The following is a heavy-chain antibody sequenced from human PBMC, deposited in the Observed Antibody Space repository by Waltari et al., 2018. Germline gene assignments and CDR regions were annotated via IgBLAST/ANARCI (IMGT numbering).Heavy chain of an antibody. CDR1: GYTFTGSS. D-gene: IGHD3-22*01. CDR3: ARAGGYYDSSGYVPGY. V-gene: IGHV1-2*02. J-gene: IGHJ4*02. CDR2: INPNSGGT. Sequence: QVQLVQSGAEVKKPGASVKVSCKASGYTFTGSSRHWVRQAPGQGLEWMGWINPNSGGTNYAQKFQGRVTMTRDTSISTAYMELSRLRSDDTAVYYCARAGGYYDSSGYVPGYWGQGTLVTVSS.